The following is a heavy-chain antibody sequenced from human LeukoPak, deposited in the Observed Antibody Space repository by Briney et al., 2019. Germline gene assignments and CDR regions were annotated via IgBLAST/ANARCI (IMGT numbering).Heavy chain of an antibody. J-gene: IGHJ4*02. CDR2: TSYDGSNK. CDR1: GFTFSNYV. Sequence: PGGSLRLSCAASGFTFSNYVMHWVRQAPDKGLEWVAVTSYDGSNKYYADSVKGRFTISKDNSKNTLYLQMNSLSTEDTAVYYCTRDPLGRYYFDFWGQGTLVTVSS. V-gene: IGHV3-30-3*01. CDR3: TRDPLGRYYFDF.